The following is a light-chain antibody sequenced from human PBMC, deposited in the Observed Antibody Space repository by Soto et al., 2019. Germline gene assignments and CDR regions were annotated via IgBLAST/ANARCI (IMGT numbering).Light chain of an antibody. CDR3: QQYGSSPLT. V-gene: IGKV3-20*01. Sequence: EIVLTQSPGTLSVSPGEGATLSCRASQIVSTSYLACYWRKPGQAPRLLIYGASSRATGTPDRFSGSGSGTDFPLTISRLAPEDFAVYYCQQYGSSPLTFGGGTKVDIK. CDR2: GAS. J-gene: IGKJ4*01. CDR1: QIVSTSY.